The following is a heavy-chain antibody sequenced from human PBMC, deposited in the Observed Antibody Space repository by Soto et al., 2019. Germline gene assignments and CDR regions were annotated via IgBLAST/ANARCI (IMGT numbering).Heavy chain of an antibody. CDR2: ISGSGGST. CDR1: GFTFSSYA. CDR3: AKVSRRTIVGATVDY. Sequence: EVQLLESGGGLVQPGGSLRLSCAASGFTFSSYAMSWVRQAPGKGLEWVSAISGSGGSTYYADSVKGRFTISRDNSKNTLYLPMNSLRAEDTAVYYCAKVSRRTIVGATVDYWGQGTMVTVSS. J-gene: IGHJ4*02. V-gene: IGHV3-23*01. D-gene: IGHD1-26*01.